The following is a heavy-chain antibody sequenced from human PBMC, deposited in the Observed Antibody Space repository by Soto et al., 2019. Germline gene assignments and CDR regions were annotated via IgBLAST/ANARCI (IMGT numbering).Heavy chain of an antibody. D-gene: IGHD2-8*01. CDR3: ARDHIGYCTNGVCYTSLYYRMDV. Sequence: GGSLRLSCAASGFTFSSYAMHWVRQAPGKGLEWVAVLSYDGNNKYYADSVKGRFTISRDNSKNTRYPQQNSMRAADTAVHYCARDHIGYCTNGVCYTSLYYRMDVSRQGTTVTV. CDR2: LSYDGNNK. V-gene: IGHV3-30-3*01. CDR1: GFTFSSYA. J-gene: IGHJ6*02.